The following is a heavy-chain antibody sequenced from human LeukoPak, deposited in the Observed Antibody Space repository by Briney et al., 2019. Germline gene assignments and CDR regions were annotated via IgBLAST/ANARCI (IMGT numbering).Heavy chain of an antibody. D-gene: IGHD6-13*01. Sequence: SQTLSLTCAVSGGSISSGGYSWSWIRQPPRKGLEWIGYIYHSGSTYYNPSLKSRVTISVDRSKNQFSLKLSSVTAADTAVYYCAREIAAAGTRWFDPWGQGTLVTVSS. CDR3: AREIAAAGTRWFDP. J-gene: IGHJ5*02. CDR1: GGSISSGGYS. CDR2: IYHSGST. V-gene: IGHV4-30-2*01.